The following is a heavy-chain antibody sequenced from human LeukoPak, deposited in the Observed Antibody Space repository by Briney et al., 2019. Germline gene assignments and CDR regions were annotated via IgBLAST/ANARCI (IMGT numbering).Heavy chain of an antibody. D-gene: IGHD5-18*01. Sequence: SDTLSLTCTVSGGYIQTYYWAWIRQPAGKGLEWVGRANVGGHRDYNPSLKSRVSMSIDESANQFSLSLMSVTAADTAVYYCARDREHSYGSDFGHWGQGILVTVSA. CDR1: GGYIQTYY. CDR3: ARDREHSYGSDFGH. V-gene: IGHV4-4*07. J-gene: IGHJ4*02. CDR2: ANVGGHR.